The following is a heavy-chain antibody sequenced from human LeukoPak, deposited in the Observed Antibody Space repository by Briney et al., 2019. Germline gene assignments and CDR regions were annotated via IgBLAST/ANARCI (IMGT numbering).Heavy chain of an antibody. CDR1: GGSISSGSYY. J-gene: IGHJ4*02. Sequence: PSGTLSLTCTVSGGSISSGSYYWSWIRQPAGKGLEWIGRIYTSGSTNYNPSLKSRVTISVDTSKNQFSLKLSSVTAADTAVYYCARGTWRYYFDYWGQGTLVTVSS. CDR3: ARGTWRYYFDY. V-gene: IGHV4-61*02. CDR2: IYTSGST. D-gene: IGHD3-3*01.